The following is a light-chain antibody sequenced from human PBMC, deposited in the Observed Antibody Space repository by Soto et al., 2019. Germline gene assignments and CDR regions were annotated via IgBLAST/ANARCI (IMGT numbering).Light chain of an antibody. CDR1: QSVSSL. CDR2: DAS. J-gene: IGKJ4*01. Sequence: EIVLKQSPATLSLSPGERATLSCRASQSVSSLLGWYQQKPGQAPRLLISDASNRATGIPARFSGSGFGTDFTLTISSLEPEDSAVHYCQQRSNWPLTFGGGTKVDIK. V-gene: IGKV3-11*01. CDR3: QQRSNWPLT.